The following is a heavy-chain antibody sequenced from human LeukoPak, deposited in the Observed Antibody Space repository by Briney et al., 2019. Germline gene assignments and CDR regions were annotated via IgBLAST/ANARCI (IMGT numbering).Heavy chain of an antibody. D-gene: IGHD7-27*01. CDR1: GGSISGYY. J-gene: IGHJ4*02. CDR2: IDWDDDK. Sequence: TLSLTCTVSGGSISGYYWSWIRQPPGKALEWLARIDWDDDKYYNTSLKTRLTISKDTSKNQVVLTMTNMDPVDTATYYCARILSGEDYFDYWGQGTLVTVSS. V-gene: IGHV2-70*11. CDR3: ARILSGEDYFDY.